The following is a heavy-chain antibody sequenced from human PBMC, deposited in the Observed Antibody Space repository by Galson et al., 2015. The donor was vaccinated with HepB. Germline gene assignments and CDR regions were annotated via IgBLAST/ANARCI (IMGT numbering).Heavy chain of an antibody. CDR1: AFSFSSVG. J-gene: IGHJ4*02. V-gene: IGHV3-48*02. Sequence: SLRLSCAASAFSFSSVGMNWFRQAPGKGPEWISYIGPSGSDRKYADSVKGRFTISRDNAKNSLYLEMNSLRDEDTAVYYCARDPYGAGNCWGQGTLVTVSS. CDR2: IGPSGSDR. CDR3: ARDPYGAGNC. D-gene: IGHD3-10*01.